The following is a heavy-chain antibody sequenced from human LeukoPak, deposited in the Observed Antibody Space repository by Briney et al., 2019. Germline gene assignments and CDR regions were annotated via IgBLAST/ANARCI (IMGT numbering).Heavy chain of an antibody. CDR3: ARGDYVGYYYYMDV. V-gene: IGHV3-74*01. Sequence: GGSLRLSCAASGFTFSSYWMHWVRQAPGKGLVWVSRINSGGSSTSYADSVKGRFTISRDNAKNTLYLQMNSLRAEDTAVYYCARGDYVGYYYYMDVWGKGTTVTISS. D-gene: IGHD4-17*01. J-gene: IGHJ6*03. CDR2: INSGGSST. CDR1: GFTFSSYW.